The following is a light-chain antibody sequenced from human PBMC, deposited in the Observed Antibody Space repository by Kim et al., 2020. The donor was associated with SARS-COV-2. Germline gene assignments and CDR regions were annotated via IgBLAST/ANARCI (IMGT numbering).Light chain of an antibody. V-gene: IGLV1-51*01. Sequence: GTKITISCSGSSTMIRNNVVSWYQQLPRAAPKLLIYDNNRRPSVIPDRFSGSKSGTSATLSITGLQTGDEADYYCGTWDSSLSGWVFGGGTQLTVL. J-gene: IGLJ3*02. CDR1: STMIRNNV. CDR3: GTWDSSLSGWV. CDR2: DNN.